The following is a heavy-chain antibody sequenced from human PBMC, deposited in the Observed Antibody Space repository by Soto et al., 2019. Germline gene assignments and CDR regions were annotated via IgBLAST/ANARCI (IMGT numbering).Heavy chain of an antibody. V-gene: IGHV4-39*01. CDR2: IYYTGKT. D-gene: IGHD3-9*01. CDR3: ARPKTGLSPTDWFDP. J-gene: IGHJ5*02. Sequence: QLQLQESGPGLVKPSETLSLTCTVSGGPIKTSSFYWGWIRQLPGKGLEWIGSIYYTGKTYFNPSLENRVTISVDAAKNQFSPRLTSMTAADTAGYFCARPKTGLSPTDWFDPWGQGTLVTVSS. CDR1: GGPIKTSSFY.